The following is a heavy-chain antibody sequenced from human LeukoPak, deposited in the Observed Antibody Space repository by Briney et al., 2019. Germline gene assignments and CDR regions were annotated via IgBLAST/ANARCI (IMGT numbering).Heavy chain of an antibody. CDR2: ISGSGDGT. CDR3: AKEKQRNFDY. Sequence: GGSLRFSCAASGFTFSNYAMSWVRQAPGKGLEWVSGISGSGDGTYYGDSVKGRFTISRDNSKNTLYLQMNSLRAEDTAVYYCAKEKQRNFDYWGQGTLVTVSS. CDR1: GFTFSNYA. J-gene: IGHJ4*02. V-gene: IGHV3-23*01.